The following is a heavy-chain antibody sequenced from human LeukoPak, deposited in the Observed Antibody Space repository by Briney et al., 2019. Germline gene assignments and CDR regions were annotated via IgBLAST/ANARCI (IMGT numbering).Heavy chain of an antibody. D-gene: IGHD6-19*01. Sequence: ASVTVSCKASGYTFTSYYMHWVRQAPGQGLEWMGIINPSGGSTSYAQKFQGRVTMTRDTTTSTVYMELSSLRSEDTAVYYCARGGPQWLVHYYFDYWGQGTLVTVSS. CDR1: GYTFTSYY. V-gene: IGHV1-46*01. CDR3: ARGGPQWLVHYYFDY. J-gene: IGHJ4*02. CDR2: INPSGGST.